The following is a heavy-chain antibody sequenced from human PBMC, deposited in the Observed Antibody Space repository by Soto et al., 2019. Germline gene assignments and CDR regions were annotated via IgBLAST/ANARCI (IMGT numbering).Heavy chain of an antibody. CDR3: SRSLNS. V-gene: IGHV3-7*01. J-gene: IGHJ4*02. CDR1: GFTFSTYW. Sequence: GGSLRLSCAASGFTFSTYWMDWVRQTPGKGLEWVANINQDGSEKNYVDSVKGRFTIYRDNAKNSLYLQMSSLTAEDSALYYCSRSLNSWGQGTLVTVSS. CDR2: INQDGSEK.